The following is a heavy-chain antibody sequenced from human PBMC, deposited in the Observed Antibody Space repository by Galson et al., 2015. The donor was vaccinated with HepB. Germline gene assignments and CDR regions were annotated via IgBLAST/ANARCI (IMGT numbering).Heavy chain of an antibody. CDR3: TRLRYYDSSGYSETVETAFDI. D-gene: IGHD3-22*01. Sequence: FLRLSCAASGFTLSGLPMHWVRHASGKGLEWVGRIRSKANSYATAYAASVKGRFTISRDDSKNTTYLQMNSLKTEDTAVYYCTRLRYYDSSGYSETVETAFDIWGQGTMVTVSS. CDR2: IRSKANSYAT. J-gene: IGHJ3*02. V-gene: IGHV3-73*01. CDR1: GFTLSGLP.